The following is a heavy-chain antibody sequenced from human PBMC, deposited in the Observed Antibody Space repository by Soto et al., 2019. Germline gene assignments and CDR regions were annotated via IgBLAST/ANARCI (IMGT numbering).Heavy chain of an antibody. Sequence: SETLSLTCTVSGGSISSYYWSWIRQPRGKGLEWIGYIYYSGSTNYNPSLKSRVTISVDTSKNQFSLKLSSVTAADTAVYYCARAEGYYGSGSYSAFDIWGQGTMVTVSS. V-gene: IGHV4-59*01. J-gene: IGHJ3*02. CDR2: IYYSGST. CDR1: GGSISSYY. D-gene: IGHD3-10*01. CDR3: ARAEGYYGSGSYSAFDI.